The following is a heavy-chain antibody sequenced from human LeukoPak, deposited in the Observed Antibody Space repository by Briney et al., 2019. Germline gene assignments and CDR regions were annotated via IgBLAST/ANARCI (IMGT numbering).Heavy chain of an antibody. Sequence: GGSLRLSCAASGFTFSSYSTNWVRQAPGKGLEWVSSISSSSSYIYYADSVKGRFTISRDNAKNSLYLQMNSLRAEDTAVYYCARDGSGYSRDYWGQGTLVTVSS. CDR3: ARDGSGYSRDY. CDR1: GFTFSSYS. V-gene: IGHV3-21*01. CDR2: ISSSSSYI. J-gene: IGHJ4*02. D-gene: IGHD3-22*01.